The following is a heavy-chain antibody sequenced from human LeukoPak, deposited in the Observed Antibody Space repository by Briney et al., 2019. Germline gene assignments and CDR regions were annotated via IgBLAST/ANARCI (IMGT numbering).Heavy chain of an antibody. D-gene: IGHD2-2*01. V-gene: IGHV4-4*07. Sequence: SETLSLTCTVSGGSISSYYWSWIRQPAGKGLEWIGRIYTSGSTNYNPSLKSRVTMSVDTSKNQFSLKLSSVTAADTAVYYCARDIRPHCSSTSCYRGPTTNWFDPWGQGTLVTVSS. J-gene: IGHJ5*02. CDR3: ARDIRPHCSSTSCYRGPTTNWFDP. CDR1: GGSISSYY. CDR2: IYTSGST.